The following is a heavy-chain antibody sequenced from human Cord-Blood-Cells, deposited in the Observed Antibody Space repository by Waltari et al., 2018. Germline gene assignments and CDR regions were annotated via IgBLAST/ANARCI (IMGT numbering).Heavy chain of an antibody. CDR1: GFTFSNAW. CDR3: KGFPSSSWDDY. Sequence: EVQLVESGGGLVKPGGSLRRSCAASGFTFSNAWMSWVRQAPGKGLEWVGRIKSNTDGGTTDYAAPVKGRFTISRDDSKNTLYLQMNSLKTEDTAVYYCKGFPSSSWDDYWGQGTLVTVSS. CDR2: IKSNTDGGTT. D-gene: IGHD6-13*01. J-gene: IGHJ4*02. V-gene: IGHV3-15*01.